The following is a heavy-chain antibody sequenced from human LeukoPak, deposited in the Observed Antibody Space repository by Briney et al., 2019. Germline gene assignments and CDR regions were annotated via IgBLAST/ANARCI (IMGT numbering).Heavy chain of an antibody. CDR1: GFTFSSYA. J-gene: IGHJ3*02. Sequence: GRSLRLSCAASGFTFSSYAMHWVRQAPGKGLEGVAVISYDGSNKYYADSVKGRFTISRDNSKNTLYLQMNSLRAEDPAVYYCARGTHYYNTSGYWDDGGDAFDIWGQGTMVTVSS. CDR3: ARGTHYYNTSGYWDDGGDAFDI. D-gene: IGHD3-22*01. CDR2: ISYDGSNK. V-gene: IGHV3-30*04.